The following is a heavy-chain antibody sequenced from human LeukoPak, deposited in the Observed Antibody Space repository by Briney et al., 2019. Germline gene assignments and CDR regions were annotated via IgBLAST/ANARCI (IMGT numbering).Heavy chain of an antibody. CDR2: INTDGSST. V-gene: IGHV3-74*01. CDR1: GFTFSSYS. Sequence: GGSLRLSCAASGFTFSSYSMNWVRQAPGKGLVWVSRINTDGSSTSYADSVKGRFTISRDNAKNTLYLQMNSLRVEDTAVYHCARGAGVTNYDYWGQGSLVTVSS. CDR3: ARGAGVTNYDY. J-gene: IGHJ4*02. D-gene: IGHD2-21*02.